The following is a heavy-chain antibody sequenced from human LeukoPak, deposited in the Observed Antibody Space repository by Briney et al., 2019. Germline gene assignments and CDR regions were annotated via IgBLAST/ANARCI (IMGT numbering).Heavy chain of an antibody. V-gene: IGHV7-4-1*02. J-gene: IGHJ4*02. Sequence: ASVKVSCKTSGYTFTRYAMNWVRQAPGQGLEWVGWINTNTGNPTYAQGFTGRFVFSLDTSVSTAYLQLSSLKAEDTAVYYCARRGNRDGYNLGSDYWGQGTLVTVSS. D-gene: IGHD5-24*01. CDR2: INTNTGNP. CDR1: GYTFTRYA. CDR3: ARRGNRDGYNLGSDY.